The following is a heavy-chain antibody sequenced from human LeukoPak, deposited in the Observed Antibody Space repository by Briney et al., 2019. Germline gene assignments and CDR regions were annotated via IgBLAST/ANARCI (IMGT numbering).Heavy chain of an antibody. J-gene: IGHJ4*02. D-gene: IGHD3-22*01. V-gene: IGHV4-34*01. CDR3: ATRRARSEGYYSHFDY. CDR2: INHSGST. Sequence: SETLSLTCAVYGGSFSGYYWSWIRQPPGKELEWIGEINHSGSTNYNPSLKSRVTISVDTSKNQFSLKLSSVTAADTAVYYCATRRARSEGYYSHFDYWGQGTLVTVSS. CDR1: GGSFSGYY.